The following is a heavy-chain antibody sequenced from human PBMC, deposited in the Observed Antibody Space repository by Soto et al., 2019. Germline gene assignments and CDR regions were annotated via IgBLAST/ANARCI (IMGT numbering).Heavy chain of an antibody. V-gene: IGHV4-39*01. CDR3: AVSTIAVAVNLFDY. Sequence: SETLSLTCTVSGGSISSSSYYWGWIRQPPGKGLEWIGSIYYSGSTYYNPSLKSRVTISVDTSKNQFSLRLSSVTAADTAVYYCAVSTIAVAVNLFDYWGQGTLVTVSS. D-gene: IGHD6-19*01. J-gene: IGHJ4*02. CDR1: GGSISSSSYY. CDR2: IYYSGST.